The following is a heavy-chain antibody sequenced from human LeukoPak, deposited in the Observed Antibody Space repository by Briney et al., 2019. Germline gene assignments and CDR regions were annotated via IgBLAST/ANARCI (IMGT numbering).Heavy chain of an antibody. CDR1: GGSISSSSYY. V-gene: IGHV4-39*01. D-gene: IGHD3-9*01. CDR3: AIADGNTVRYFDWDFDY. Sequence: SETLSLTCTVSGGSISSSSYYWGWIRQPPGKGLEWIGSIYYSGSTYYNPSLKSRVTISVDTSKNQFSLKLSSVTAADTAVYYCAIADGNTVRYFDWDFDYWGQGTLVTVSS. J-gene: IGHJ4*02. CDR2: IYYSGST.